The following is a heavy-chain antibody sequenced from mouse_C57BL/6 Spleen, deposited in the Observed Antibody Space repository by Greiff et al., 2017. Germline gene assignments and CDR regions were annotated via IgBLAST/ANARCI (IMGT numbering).Heavy chain of an antibody. CDR1: GYTFTSYW. CDR3: ASHLTAYWYFDV. CDR2: IYPGSGST. Sequence: QVQLQQSGAELVKPGASVTMSCKASGYTFTSYWLTWVKQRPGQGLEWFGVIYPGSGSTNYNEKFTSKATLTVDTSSSTAYRQLSSLTSEDSAVYYCASHLTAYWYFDVGGTGTTVTVSS. V-gene: IGHV1-55*01. D-gene: IGHD4-1*01. J-gene: IGHJ1*03.